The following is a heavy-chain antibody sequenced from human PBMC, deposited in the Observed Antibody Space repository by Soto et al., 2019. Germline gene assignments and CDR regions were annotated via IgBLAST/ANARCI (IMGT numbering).Heavy chain of an antibody. Sequence: PSETLSLTCTVSGGSISSSSYYWGWIRQPPGKGLEWIGSIYYSGSTYYNPSLKSRVTISVDTSKNQFSLKLSSVTAADTAVYCCAXRVVRGVIIRSTTHFDYWGQGTLVTVSS. V-gene: IGHV4-39*01. CDR1: GGSISSSSYY. D-gene: IGHD3-10*01. J-gene: IGHJ4*02. CDR3: AXRVVRGVIIRSTTHFDY. CDR2: IYYSGST.